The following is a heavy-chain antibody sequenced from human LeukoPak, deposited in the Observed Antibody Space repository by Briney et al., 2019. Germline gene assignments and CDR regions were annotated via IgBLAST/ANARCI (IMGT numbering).Heavy chain of an antibody. D-gene: IGHD2-21*01. V-gene: IGHV3-15*07. Sequence: GGSLRLSCAASGFTFSSYGINWVRQAPGKGLEWVGRIKPKTDGETTEYAAPVKDGFSISRDDSKSMMYLQMNSLKTEDTAVYYCITPLPYSAQGGQGTLVTVSS. CDR2: IKPKTDGETT. J-gene: IGHJ4*02. CDR3: ITPLPYSAQ. CDR1: GFTFSSYG.